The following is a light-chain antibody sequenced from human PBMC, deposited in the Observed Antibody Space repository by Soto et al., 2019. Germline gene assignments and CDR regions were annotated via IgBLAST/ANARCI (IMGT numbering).Light chain of an antibody. V-gene: IGKV3-15*01. Sequence: EIVMTQSPATLSVSPGERATLSCRASQSVSSNLVWYQQKPGQAPRLLIYGASTRATGIPARFSGSGSGTEFTLTISSLQSEDFALYYCQQYEKWPPITFGQGTRLEIK. CDR2: GAS. J-gene: IGKJ5*01. CDR3: QQYEKWPPIT. CDR1: QSVSSN.